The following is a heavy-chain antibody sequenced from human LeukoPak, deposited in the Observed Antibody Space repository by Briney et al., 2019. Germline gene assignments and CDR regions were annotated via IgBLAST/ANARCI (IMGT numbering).Heavy chain of an antibody. J-gene: IGHJ5*02. CDR2: IYYSGST. CDR1: GGSISSYY. D-gene: IGHD3-16*01. Sequence: SETLSLTCTVSGGSISSYYWSWIRQPPGKGLEWIGYIYYSGSTYYNPSLKSRVTISVDTSKNQFSLKLSSVTAADTAVYYCARGLGLGPGGWFDPWGQGTLVTVSS. CDR3: ARGLGLGPGGWFDP. V-gene: IGHV4-59*08.